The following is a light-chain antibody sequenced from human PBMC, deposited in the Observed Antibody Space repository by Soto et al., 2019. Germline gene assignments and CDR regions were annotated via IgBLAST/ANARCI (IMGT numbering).Light chain of an antibody. CDR2: GAS. CDR3: QQYGSSPLIS. J-gene: IGKJ5*01. CDR1: QSVSNNY. V-gene: IGKV3-20*01. Sequence: IVLTQSPCTLSLSPGERATLSCRASQSVSNNYLAWYQQKPGQAPRLLIYGASSRATGIPDRFSGSGSGTDFTLTISRLEPEDFAVYYCQQYGSSPLISFGQGTRLENK.